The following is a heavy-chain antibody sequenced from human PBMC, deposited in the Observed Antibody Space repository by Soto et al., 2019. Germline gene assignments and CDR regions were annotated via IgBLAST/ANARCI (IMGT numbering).Heavy chain of an antibody. CDR2: MNAKSGDT. Sequence: ASVKVSCKASGYTFSDFDINWLRQTSGQGREWMGWMNAKSGDTFFAQRFHDKFNMTWDTSLTTAYMEVGSLTSDHAAIYYCARGNPFNYAGFDVWGQGXTVTVSS. CDR3: ARGNPFNYAGFDV. CDR1: GYTFSDFD. D-gene: IGHD3-16*01. V-gene: IGHV1-8*01. J-gene: IGHJ6*02.